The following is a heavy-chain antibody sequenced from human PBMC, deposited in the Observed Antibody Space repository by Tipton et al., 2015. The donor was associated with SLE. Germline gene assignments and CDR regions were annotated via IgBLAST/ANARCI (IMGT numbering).Heavy chain of an antibody. J-gene: IGHJ3*02. D-gene: IGHD3-22*01. CDR3: ARESPGYYYDSSGYRQGAFDI. Sequence: TLSLTCAVYGGSFSGYYWGWIRQPPGKGLEWIGNIYYSGSSYYSPSLKSRVTISVDTSKNQFSLKLSSVTAADTAVYYCARESPGYYYDSSGYRQGAFDIWGQGTMVTVSS. V-gene: IGHV4-34*01. CDR1: GGSFSGYY. CDR2: IYYSGSS.